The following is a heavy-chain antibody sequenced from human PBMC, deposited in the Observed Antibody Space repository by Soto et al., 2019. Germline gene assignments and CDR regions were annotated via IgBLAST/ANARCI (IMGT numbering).Heavy chain of an antibody. CDR2: IIPIFGTA. Sequence: SVKVSCKASGGTFSSYAISWVRQAPGQGLEWMGGIIPIFGTANYAQKFQGRVTITADESTSTAYMELSSLRSEDTAVYYCAIASVSGSYYVSYYYYGMDVWGQGTTVTVSS. V-gene: IGHV1-69*13. CDR3: AIASVSGSYYVSYYYYGMDV. J-gene: IGHJ6*02. CDR1: GGTFSSYA. D-gene: IGHD3-10*01.